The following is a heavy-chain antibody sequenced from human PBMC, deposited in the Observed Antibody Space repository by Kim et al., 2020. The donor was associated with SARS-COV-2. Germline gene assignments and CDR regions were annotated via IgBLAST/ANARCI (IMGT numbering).Heavy chain of an antibody. V-gene: IGHV5-51*01. D-gene: IGHD3-22*01. J-gene: IGHJ5*02. CDR3: VRLSSGYRNWFDP. Sequence: SPSFQGQVTISADKSISTAYLQWRSLKASDTAMYYCVRLSSGYRNWFDPWGQGTLVTVSS.